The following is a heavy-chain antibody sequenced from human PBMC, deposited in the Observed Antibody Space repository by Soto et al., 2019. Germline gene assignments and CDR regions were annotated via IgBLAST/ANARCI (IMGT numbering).Heavy chain of an antibody. V-gene: IGHV3-15*07. CDR3: TADLSN. CDR2: IKRKADGGTT. J-gene: IGHJ4*02. Sequence: GGSLRLSCAASGFTFSNHWMNWVRQAPGRGLEWVGRIKRKADGGTTDYAAPVKGRFSISRDDSKNTLYLQMNSLQTEDTAVYCCTADLSNWGQGTQVTVSS. CDR1: GFTFSNHW.